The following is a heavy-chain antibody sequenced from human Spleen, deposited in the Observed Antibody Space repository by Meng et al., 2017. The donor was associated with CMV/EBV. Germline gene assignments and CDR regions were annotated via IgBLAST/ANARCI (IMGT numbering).Heavy chain of an antibody. V-gene: IGHV1-18*01. CDR2: ISDYNGNT. CDR1: GYTCTTYS. Sequence: SGYTCTTYSSTGVRQAPGQGLEWMGWISDYNGNTNDEQKLLGRVTMTTDTSTSTAYMELRSLRSDDTAVYYCARIVVVPAATYYFDYWGQGTLVTVSS. D-gene: IGHD2-2*01. CDR3: ARIVVVPAATYYFDY. J-gene: IGHJ4*02.